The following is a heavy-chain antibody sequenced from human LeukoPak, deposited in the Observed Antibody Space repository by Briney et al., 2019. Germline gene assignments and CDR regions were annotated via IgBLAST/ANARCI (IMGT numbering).Heavy chain of an antibody. D-gene: IGHD3-22*01. CDR1: RFTFNIFG. CDR2: ISSDGSNK. J-gene: IGHJ4*02. CDR3: RAATRYLDYYYDY. Sequence: GGSLRLSCAASRFTFNIFGVHWVRQAPGKGLEWVAVISSDGSNKYYADSVRGRFTISRDNSKDTLYLQMSSLTIEDTAVYYCRAATRYLDYYYDYWGQGTLVTVSS. V-gene: IGHV3-30*03.